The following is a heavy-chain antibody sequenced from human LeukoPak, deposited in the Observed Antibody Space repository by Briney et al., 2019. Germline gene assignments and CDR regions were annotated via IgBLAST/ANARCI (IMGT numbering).Heavy chain of an antibody. CDR1: GFPFSSDA. D-gene: IGHD2-2*01. Sequence: GGSLRLSCAVSGFPFSSDAMTWVRQAPGEGLEWLALISGSGDNTYYVDSVKGRFTISRDNSKNTLYLQMKSLRVEDTAVYYCAKGAGYCSSISCSGYSGYDFRFDSWGQGTLVTVSS. CDR2: ISGSGDNT. V-gene: IGHV3-23*01. CDR3: AKGAGYCSSISCSGYSGYDFRFDS. J-gene: IGHJ4*02.